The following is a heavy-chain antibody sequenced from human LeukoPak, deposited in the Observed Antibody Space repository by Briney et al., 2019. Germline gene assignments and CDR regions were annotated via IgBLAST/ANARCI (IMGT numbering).Heavy chain of an antibody. CDR1: GVSISDDGYY. CDR2: IYYGGTT. V-gene: IGHV4-31*03. CDR3: ARGGATVTDY. Sequence: PSQTLSLTCTVSGVSISDDGYYWSWIRQLPGKGLEWIGHIYYGGTTEYNPSLESRITISVATSKTQFSLKLNSVTAADTAVYYCARGGATVTDYWGQGNLVTVSS. D-gene: IGHD4-17*01. J-gene: IGHJ4*02.